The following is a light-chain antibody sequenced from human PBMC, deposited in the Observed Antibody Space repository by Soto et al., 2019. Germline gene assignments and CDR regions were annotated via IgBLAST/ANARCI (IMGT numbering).Light chain of an antibody. CDR3: QQYNTYPWT. J-gene: IGKJ1*01. CDR1: QSISSW. CDR2: DAS. Sequence: DIQVTQSPSTLSASVGDRVTFTCRASQSISSWLAWYQQKPGRAPKLLIYDASTLESGVPSRFSGSGSGTEFTLTISRLQPDDFATYYCQQYNTYPWTGGQGTKVEIK. V-gene: IGKV1-5*01.